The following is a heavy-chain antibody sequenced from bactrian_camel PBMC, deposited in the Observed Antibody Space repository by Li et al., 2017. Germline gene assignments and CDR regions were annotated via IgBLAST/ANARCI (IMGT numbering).Heavy chain of an antibody. CDR1: GYTFTSYA. V-gene: IGHV3S40*01. Sequence: VQLVESGGGSALAGGSVRLSCAASGYTFTSYAMNWVRQAPGKGLEWVSRVNTIGSNTYYADFVKGRFTITRDNVKNTINLELNSLKIEDTAMYYCRIGQNTDIAIGKRGQGTQVTVS. D-gene: IGHD5*01. CDR2: VNTIGSNT. J-gene: IGHJ4*01.